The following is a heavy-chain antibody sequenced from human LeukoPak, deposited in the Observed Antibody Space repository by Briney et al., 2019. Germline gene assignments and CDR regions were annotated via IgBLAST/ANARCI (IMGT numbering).Heavy chain of an antibody. Sequence: PGGSLRLSCAASGFTFSSYGMHWVRQAPGKGLEWVAFIRYDRSNKYYADSVKGRFTISRDNSKNTLYLQMNSLRAEDTAVYYCARQAEMATITGGWYFDYWGQGTLVTVSS. D-gene: IGHD5-24*01. CDR1: GFTFSSYG. CDR2: IRYDRSNK. J-gene: IGHJ4*02. CDR3: ARQAEMATITGGWYFDY. V-gene: IGHV3-30*02.